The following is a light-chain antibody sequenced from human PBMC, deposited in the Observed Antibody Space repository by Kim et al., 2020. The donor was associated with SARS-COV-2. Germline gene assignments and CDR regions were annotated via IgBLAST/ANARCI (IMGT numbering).Light chain of an antibody. CDR2: GNN. J-gene: IGLJ2*01. Sequence: SSELTQDPGVSVALGQTVRITCQGYILRMYFASWYQKKPGQAPLLVLYGNNFRPSGIPDRFSGSSSGTTASLTITGAQADDEADYYCNSRDSDNHHLVFGGGTQLTVL. V-gene: IGLV3-19*01. CDR3: NSRDSDNHHLV. CDR1: ILRMYF.